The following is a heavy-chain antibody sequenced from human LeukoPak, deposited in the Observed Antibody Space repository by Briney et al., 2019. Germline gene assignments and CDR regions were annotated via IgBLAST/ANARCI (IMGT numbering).Heavy chain of an antibody. CDR2: IYYSGST. D-gene: IGHD2-15*01. V-gene: IGHV4-59*12. CDR3: ARDPVLAAATQY. CDR1: GGSISSYY. Sequence: DPSETLSLTCTVSGGSISSYYWSWIRQPPGKGLEWIGYIYYSGSTNYNPSLKSRVTISVDTSKNQFSLKLSSVTAADTAVYYCARDPVLAAATQYWGQGTLVTVSS. J-gene: IGHJ4*02.